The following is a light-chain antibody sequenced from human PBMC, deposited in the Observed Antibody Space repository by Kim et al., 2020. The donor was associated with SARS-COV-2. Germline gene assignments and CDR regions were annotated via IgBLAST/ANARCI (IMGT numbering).Light chain of an antibody. V-gene: IGLV6-57*04. J-gene: IGLJ2*01. CDR1: SGSIDDNY. Sequence: NFMLTQPHSVSESPGKTVTISCTRSSGSIDDNYVQWYQQRPGGVPTTVIYEDDQRPSGVSDRFSGSIDNSSNSASLTSSGLRTEEEADYYFQSYSRDNVLFGGGTQLTVL. CDR3: QSYSRDNVL. CDR2: EDD.